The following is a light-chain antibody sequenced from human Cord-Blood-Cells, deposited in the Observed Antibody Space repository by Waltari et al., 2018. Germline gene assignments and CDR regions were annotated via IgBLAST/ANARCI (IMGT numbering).Light chain of an antibody. J-gene: IGLJ2*01. CDR2: DVS. CDR1: SSDVGGYNY. CDR3: RSYTSSSTLV. Sequence: QSALTQPASVSGSPGQSITISCTGTSSDVGGYNYVSWYQQHPGKAPKLMIYDVSNRPSGVSNRFSGPKSGHTASLTISGLQAEDEADYYCRSYTSSSTLVFGVGTKLTVL. V-gene: IGLV2-14*01.